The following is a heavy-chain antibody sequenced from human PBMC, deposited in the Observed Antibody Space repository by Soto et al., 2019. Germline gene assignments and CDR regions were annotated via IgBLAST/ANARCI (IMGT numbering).Heavy chain of an antibody. CDR1: GFPFSSYA. V-gene: IGHV3-30-3*01. J-gene: IGHJ6*02. CDR3: ARTWRNSHGMDA. D-gene: IGHD4-4*01. CDR2: ISYDGSNK. Sequence: QVQLVEAGGGVVQPGRSLRLSCAASGFPFSSYAMHWVRQAPGKGLEWVAVISYDGSNKYYADSVKGRITISRDNSKNTLYLQMNSLRAEDTAVYYCARTWRNSHGMDAWGQGTTVTVSS.